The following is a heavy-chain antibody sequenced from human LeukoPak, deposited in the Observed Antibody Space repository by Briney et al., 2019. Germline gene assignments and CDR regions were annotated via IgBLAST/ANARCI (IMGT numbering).Heavy chain of an antibody. D-gene: IGHD3-22*01. CDR3: AGSTYYYDSSGYALDY. CDR2: IIPILGIA. Sequence: SVKVSWKASGGTFSSVAISWARHAPGYWLESIGTIIPILGIANYAQKFQGRVTITADKSTSTAYMELSSLRSEDTAVDYRAGSTYYYDSSGYALDYWGQGTLVTVSS. CDR1: GGTFSSVA. J-gene: IGHJ4*02. V-gene: IGHV1-69*04.